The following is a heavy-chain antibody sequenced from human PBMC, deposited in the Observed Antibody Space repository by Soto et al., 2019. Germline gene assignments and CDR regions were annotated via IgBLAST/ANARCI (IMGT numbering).Heavy chain of an antibody. CDR3: ARATSIAVAGKET. D-gene: IGHD6-19*01. V-gene: IGHV1-18*01. J-gene: IGHJ4*02. Sequence: QVQLVQSGGEVKKPGASVKVSCKASGDTVTKYGISWVRQAPGQGLEWLGWISFYNGHTNYALKFQDRTTFTTDTSTSTASMELRSLTSDDTAVYYCARATSIAVAGKETWGQGTLVTVSS. CDR1: GDTVTKYG. CDR2: ISFYNGHT.